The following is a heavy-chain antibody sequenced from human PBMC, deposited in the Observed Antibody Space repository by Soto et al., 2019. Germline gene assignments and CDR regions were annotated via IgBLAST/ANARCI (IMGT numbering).Heavy chain of an antibody. V-gene: IGHV2-5*02. J-gene: IGHJ4*02. CDR1: GFSLSTNGMG. CDR3: AQGRCDDACSQIHVDN. CDR2: IHWDDDK. Sequence: QITLKESGPTLVKPTQPLTLTCTFSGFSLSTNGMGVGWIRQPPGKALEWLALIHWDDDKHHTPSLESRLTITKXTXKXXVVPTMTNTDLVITGRSACAQGRCDDACSQIHVDNWCQGTLVSVSS. D-gene: IGHD2-21*02.